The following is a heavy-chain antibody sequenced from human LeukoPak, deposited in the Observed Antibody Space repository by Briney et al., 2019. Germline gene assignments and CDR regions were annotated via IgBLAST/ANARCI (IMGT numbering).Heavy chain of an antibody. Sequence: SETLSLTCTVSGGSISSYYWSWIRQPPGKGLEWIGYLYHSGSTSYNPSLKSRVTISVDTSKNQFSLKLRSVTVADTAVYYCARAGIIGTTQDYWGQGTLVTVSS. CDR3: ARAGIIGTTQDY. CDR1: GGSISSYY. D-gene: IGHD1-20*01. CDR2: LYHSGST. V-gene: IGHV4-59*01. J-gene: IGHJ4*02.